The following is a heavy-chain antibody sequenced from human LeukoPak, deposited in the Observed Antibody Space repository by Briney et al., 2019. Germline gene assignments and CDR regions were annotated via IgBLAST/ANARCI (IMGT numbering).Heavy chain of an antibody. D-gene: IGHD6-6*01. J-gene: IGHJ4*02. Sequence: SVKVSCKASGGTFSSYDFSWVRQAPGQGLEWMGRIIHIFGTANYAQKFQGRVTITADKSTSTAYMELSSLRSEDTAVYYCAREGPTIAARLDYWGQGTLVTVSS. CDR3: AREGPTIAARLDY. V-gene: IGHV1-69*06. CDR2: IIHIFGTA. CDR1: GGTFSSYD.